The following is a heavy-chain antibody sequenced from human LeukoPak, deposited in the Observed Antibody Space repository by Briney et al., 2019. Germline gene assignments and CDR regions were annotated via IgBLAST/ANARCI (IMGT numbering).Heavy chain of an antibody. CDR3: AKGGYYGSGYYCYMDV. CDR1: GFTFSSYA. V-gene: IGHV3-23*01. Sequence: GGSLRLSCAASGFTFSSYAMSWVRQAPGKGLEWVSAISGSGGSTYYADSVKGRFTISRDNSKNTLYLQMNSLRAEDTAVYYCAKGGYYGSGYYCYMDVWGKGTTVTVSS. J-gene: IGHJ6*03. CDR2: ISGSGGST. D-gene: IGHD3-10*01.